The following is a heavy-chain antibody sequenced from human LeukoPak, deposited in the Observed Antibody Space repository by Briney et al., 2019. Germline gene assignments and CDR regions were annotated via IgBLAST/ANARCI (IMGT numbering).Heavy chain of an antibody. CDR1: GFAFHNYA. D-gene: IGHD4-23*01. J-gene: IGHJ6*02. Sequence: SGGSLRLSCVGSGFAFHNYAMHWVRRPPEKGLEWVSAINWNSDTKAYADSVKGRFTISRDRARNSLYLQMDSLRPEDTALYYCAKDTGGNGAYFYAMDVWGQGTSVTVSS. CDR2: INWNSDTK. V-gene: IGHV3-9*01. CDR3: AKDTGGNGAYFYAMDV.